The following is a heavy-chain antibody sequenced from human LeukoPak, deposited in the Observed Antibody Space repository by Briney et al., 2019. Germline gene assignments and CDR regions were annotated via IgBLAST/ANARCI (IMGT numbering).Heavy chain of an antibody. J-gene: IGHJ3*02. CDR2: INHSGST. CDR1: GGPFSGYY. D-gene: IGHD5-12*01. V-gene: IGHV4-34*01. Sequence: SETLSLTCAVYGGPFSGYYWSWIRQPPGKGLEWIGEINHSGSTNYNPSLKSRVTISVDTSKNQFSLKLSSVTAADTAVYYCARVVYSGYDSYAFDIWGQGTMVTVSS. CDR3: ARVVYSGYDSYAFDI.